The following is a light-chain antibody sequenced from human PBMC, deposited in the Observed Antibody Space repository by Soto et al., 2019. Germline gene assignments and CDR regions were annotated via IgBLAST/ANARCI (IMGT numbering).Light chain of an antibody. CDR2: AAS. CDR3: HQYNNWPLT. Sequence: EIVMTQSPATLSVSPGERATLSCRASQSLSSNLAWYHQKPGQAPRLLIYAASTRATGIPARFSGSGSGTEFTLTISSLQSEDSAVYYCHQYNNWPLTFGGGTKVEI. CDR1: QSLSSN. V-gene: IGKV3D-15*01. J-gene: IGKJ4*01.